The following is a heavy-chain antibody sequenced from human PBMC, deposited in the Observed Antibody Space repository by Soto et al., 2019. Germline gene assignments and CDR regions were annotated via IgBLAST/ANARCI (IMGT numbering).Heavy chain of an antibody. CDR2: IYHSGIT. J-gene: IGHJ4*02. Sequence: SETLSLTCAVSGASISSSNWWSWVRQPPGKGLEWIGEIYHSGITNYNPSLKSRVTISVDTSKNQFSLKLTSVTAADTAVYYCARDKLTGLFDYWGQGTLVTVSS. V-gene: IGHV4-4*02. CDR3: ARDKLTGLFDY. D-gene: IGHD2-8*02. CDR1: GASISSSNW.